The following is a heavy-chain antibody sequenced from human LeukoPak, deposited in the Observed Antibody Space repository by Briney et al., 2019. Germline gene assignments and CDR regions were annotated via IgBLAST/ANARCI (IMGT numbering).Heavy chain of an antibody. V-gene: IGHV1-2*02. CDR3: ARDWCGGDCSFDY. D-gene: IGHD2-21*01. CDR2: INPNSGGT. Sequence: GASVKVSCKASGYTFTGYYMHWVRQAPGQGLEWMGWINPNSGGTNYAQKFQGGVTMTRDTSISTAYMELSRLRSDDTAVYYCARDWCGGDCSFDYWGQGTLVTVSS. J-gene: IGHJ4*02. CDR1: GYTFTGYY.